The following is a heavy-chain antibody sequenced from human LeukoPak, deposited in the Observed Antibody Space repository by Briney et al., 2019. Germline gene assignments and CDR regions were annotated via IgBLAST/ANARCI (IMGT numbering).Heavy chain of an antibody. Sequence: SETLSLTCTVSGGSISGYYWSWIRQPAGEGLEWIGYIYYSGSTNYNPSLKSRVTISVDTSKNQFSLKLSSVTAADTAVYYCARGGYSGSYSDWGQGTLVTVSS. CDR2: IYYSGST. CDR1: GGSISGYY. V-gene: IGHV4-59*01. J-gene: IGHJ4*02. D-gene: IGHD1-26*01. CDR3: ARGGYSGSYSD.